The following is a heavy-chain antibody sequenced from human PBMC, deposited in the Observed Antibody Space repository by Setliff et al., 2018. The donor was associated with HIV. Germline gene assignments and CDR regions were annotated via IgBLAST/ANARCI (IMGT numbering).Heavy chain of an antibody. CDR3: ARGIVPPTRQGYYYMDV. J-gene: IGHJ6*03. V-gene: IGHV4-59*11. CDR2: AYYNGQD. CDR1: GDSISGHF. Sequence: ETLSLTCTVSGDSISGHFWNWIRQTPDKGLEWIGRAYYNGQDDHNPSLRSRLTISVDTSKNQFSLTLTSVTAADTAIYYCARGIVPPTRQGYYYMDVWGKGTTVTVSS. D-gene: IGHD2-21*01.